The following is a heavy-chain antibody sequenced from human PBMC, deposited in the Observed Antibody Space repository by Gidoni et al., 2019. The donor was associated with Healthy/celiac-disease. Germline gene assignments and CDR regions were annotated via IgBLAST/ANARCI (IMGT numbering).Heavy chain of an antibody. J-gene: IGHJ5*02. Sequence: QVQLVQSGAEVKKPGSSVKVSCKASGGTFSSYATSWVRRAPGQGLEWMGGFIPSFGTENYAQKFQGRVTIPADKSTSTAYRGRGSLRSEDTAVFYCARGVGVFGIVVVPAAKSWFDPWGQGTLVTVSS. D-gene: IGHD2-2*01. CDR2: FIPSFGTE. CDR1: GGTFSSYA. CDR3: ARGVGVFGIVVVPAAKSWFDP. V-gene: IGHV1-69*06.